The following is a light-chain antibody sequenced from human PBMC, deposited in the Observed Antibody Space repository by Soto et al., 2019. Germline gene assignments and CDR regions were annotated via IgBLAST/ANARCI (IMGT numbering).Light chain of an antibody. J-gene: IGKJ1*01. V-gene: IGKV3-20*01. CDR3: QQYGSSTGA. CDR2: GAS. Sequence: EIVLTQSPGTLSLSPGERAPLSCRASQSVSSSNLAWYQQTPGQAPRLLIYGASSRATGIPDRFSGSGSGTEFTLTISRLEPDDFAVYYCQQYGSSTGAFGQGTKVEIK. CDR1: QSVSSSN.